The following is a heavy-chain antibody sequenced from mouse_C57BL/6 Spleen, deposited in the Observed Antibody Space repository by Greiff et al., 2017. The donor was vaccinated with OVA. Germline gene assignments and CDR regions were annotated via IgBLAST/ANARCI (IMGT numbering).Heavy chain of an antibody. Sequence: QVHVKQSGAELVKPGASVKMSCKASGYTFTEYTIHWVKQRSGKGLEWIGWFYPGSGSIKYNEKFKDKATLTADKSSSTVYMKLSSLTSEDSAVYFCAKHEDRGLRLRYYMDYWGQGTTVTVSS. CDR2: FYPGSGSI. J-gene: IGHJ4*01. D-gene: IGHD2-2*01. CDR1: GYTFTEYT. V-gene: IGHV1-62-2*01. CDR3: AKHEDRGLRLRYYMDY.